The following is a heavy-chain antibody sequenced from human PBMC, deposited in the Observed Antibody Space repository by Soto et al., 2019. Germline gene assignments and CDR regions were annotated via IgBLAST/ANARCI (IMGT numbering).Heavy chain of an antibody. Sequence: EVQLVESGGGLVQPGRSLRLSCAASGFTVDDYAMHWVRHAPGKGLEWVSGISWNSETIDYADSVKGRFTISRDNAKSSLFLQMNSLRPDDTALYYCAKDMKWGGMTTIHYFDSWGQGTLVTVSS. CDR3: AKDMKWGGMTTIHYFDS. J-gene: IGHJ4*02. D-gene: IGHD4-17*01. CDR2: ISWNSETI. CDR1: GFTVDDYA. V-gene: IGHV3-9*01.